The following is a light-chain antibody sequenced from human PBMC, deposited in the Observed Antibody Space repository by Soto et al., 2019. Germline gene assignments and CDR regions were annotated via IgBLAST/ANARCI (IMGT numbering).Light chain of an antibody. J-gene: IGKJ1*01. V-gene: IGKV1-5*01. CDR3: QHYSRLWT. CDR1: QNIDNW. CDR2: DAF. Sequence: DIQMTQSPPTLSASVGDKVTISCRATQNIDNWLAWYQQKPGKAPNLLIYDAFVLENGVPSRFSGSGSGTEFTLPISSLQPEDFATYYCQHYSRLWTFGQGTKVEIK.